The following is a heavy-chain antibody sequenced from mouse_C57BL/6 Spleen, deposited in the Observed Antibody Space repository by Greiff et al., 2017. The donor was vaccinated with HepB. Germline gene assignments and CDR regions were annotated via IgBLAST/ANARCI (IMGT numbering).Heavy chain of an antibody. V-gene: IGHV5-4*01. D-gene: IGHD1-1*01. CDR2: ISDGGSYT. J-gene: IGHJ3*01. CDR1: GFTFSSYA. Sequence: DVKLVESGGGLVKPGGSLKLSCAASGFTFSSYAMSWVRQTPEKRLEWVATISDGGSYTYYPDNVKGRFTISRDNAKNNLYLQMSHLKSEDTAMYYCARDLYYYGSSPLAYWGQGTLVTVSA. CDR3: ARDLYYYGSSPLAY.